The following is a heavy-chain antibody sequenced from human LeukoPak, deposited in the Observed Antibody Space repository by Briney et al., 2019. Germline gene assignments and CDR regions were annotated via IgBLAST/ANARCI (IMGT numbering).Heavy chain of an antibody. D-gene: IGHD1-26*01. V-gene: IGHV1-69*05. CDR2: IIPIFGTA. J-gene: IGHJ3*02. CDR3: ASDHNGSADAFDI. Sequence: SVKVSCKASGGTFSSYAISWVRQAPGQGLEWMGRIIPIFGTANYAQKFQGRVTITTDESTSTAYTELSSLRSEDTAVYYCASDHNGSADAFDIWGQGTMVTVSS. CDR1: GGTFSSYA.